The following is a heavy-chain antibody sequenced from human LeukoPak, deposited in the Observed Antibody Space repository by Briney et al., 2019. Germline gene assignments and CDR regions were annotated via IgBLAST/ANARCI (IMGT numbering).Heavy chain of an antibody. D-gene: IGHD4-17*01. CDR2: IFYTGST. V-gene: IGHV4-59*08. J-gene: IGHJ3*02. Sequence: PSETLSLTCTVSGGSLSSFYWTWIRQPPGKGLEGIGYIFYTGSTSYNPSLKSRVTISVDTSKNQFSLKLSSVTAADTAVYYCARGYGDYGDDAFDIWGQGTMVTVSS. CDR1: GGSLSSFY. CDR3: ARGYGDYGDDAFDI.